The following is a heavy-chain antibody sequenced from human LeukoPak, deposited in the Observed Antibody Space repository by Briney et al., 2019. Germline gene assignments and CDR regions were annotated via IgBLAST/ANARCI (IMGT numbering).Heavy chain of an antibody. D-gene: IGHD5-18*01. CDR3: AREDTAMATPHYYYYYYMDV. CDR2: IYYGGST. V-gene: IGHV4-39*01. CDR1: GGSISSSSYY. Sequence: TSETLSLTCTVSGGSISSSSYYWGWIRQPPGKGLEWIGSIYYGGSTYYNPSLKSRVTISVDTSKNQFSLKLSSVTAADTAVYYCAREDTAMATPHYYYYYYMDVWGKGTTVTVSS. J-gene: IGHJ6*03.